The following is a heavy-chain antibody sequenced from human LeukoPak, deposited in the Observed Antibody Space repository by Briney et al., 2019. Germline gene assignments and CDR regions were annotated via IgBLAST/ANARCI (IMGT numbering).Heavy chain of an antibody. Sequence: SETLSLTRSLSVGSQRSYHWGLMRQPPGKGLEWIGYIYYSGSTNYSPSLKGRVTISVDTSKNQFSLKLSSVTAADTAVYYCTRHVHHPSLVGAIEYWGQGTLVTVSS. D-gene: IGHD1-26*01. CDR2: IYYSGST. CDR1: VGSQRSYH. V-gene: IGHV4-59*08. CDR3: TRHVHHPSLVGAIEY. J-gene: IGHJ4*02.